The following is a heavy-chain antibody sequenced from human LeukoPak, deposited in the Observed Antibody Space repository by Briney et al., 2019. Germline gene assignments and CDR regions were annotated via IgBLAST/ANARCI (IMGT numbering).Heavy chain of an antibody. D-gene: IGHD3-3*02. CDR2: ISSSSSYI. J-gene: IGHJ6*02. CDR3: ARVVPPNIFYYYYYGMDV. Sequence: GGSLRLSCAASGFTFSSYSMNWVRQAPGKGLEWVSSISSSSSYIYYADSVKGRFTISRDNAKNSLYLQMNSLRAEDTAVYYCARVVPPNIFYYYYYGMDVWGQGTTVTVSS. V-gene: IGHV3-21*01. CDR1: GFTFSSYS.